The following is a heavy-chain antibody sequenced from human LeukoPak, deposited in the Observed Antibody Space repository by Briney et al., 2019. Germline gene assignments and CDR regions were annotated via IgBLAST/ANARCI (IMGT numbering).Heavy chain of an antibody. V-gene: IGHV3-53*01. CDR2: IYSGGPT. CDR3: ARGWVVATGGFDM. Sequence: PGGSPRLSCAASGFTFSSYSMNWVRQAPGKGLEWVSVIYSGGPTYYADSVKGRFTISRDNSKNTVYLQMNSLRGEDTAVYFCARGWVVATGGFDMWGQGTMVTVSS. CDR1: GFTFSSYS. D-gene: IGHD2-8*02. J-gene: IGHJ3*02.